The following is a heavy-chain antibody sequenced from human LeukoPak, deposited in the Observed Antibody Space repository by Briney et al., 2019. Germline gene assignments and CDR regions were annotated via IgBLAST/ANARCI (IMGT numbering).Heavy chain of an antibody. D-gene: IGHD3-22*01. Sequence: GGSLRLSCAASGFTVSSNYMSWVRQAPGKGLEWVSVIYSGGSTYYADSVKGRFTISRDNSKNTLYLQMNSLRAEDTAVYYCARRLPSGYLIDYWGQGTLVTVSS. CDR3: ARRLPSGYLIDY. CDR2: IYSGGST. J-gene: IGHJ4*02. CDR1: GFTVSSNY. V-gene: IGHV3-66*01.